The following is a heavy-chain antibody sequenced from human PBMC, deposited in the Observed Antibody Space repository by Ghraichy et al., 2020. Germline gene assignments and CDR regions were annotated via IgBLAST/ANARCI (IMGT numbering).Heavy chain of an antibody. Sequence: GGSLRLSCAASGFMFSSYGMHWVRQAPGKGLEWVAVIRYDGSDQHYADSVKGRFTISRDNSKNTVDLQMNSLRAEDTAVYYCARGTSTVTHENPWFDVWGQGTLVTVSS. J-gene: IGHJ5*02. V-gene: IGHV3-33*01. CDR1: GFMFSSYG. CDR2: IRYDGSDQ. CDR3: ARGTSTVTHENPWFDV. D-gene: IGHD4-17*01.